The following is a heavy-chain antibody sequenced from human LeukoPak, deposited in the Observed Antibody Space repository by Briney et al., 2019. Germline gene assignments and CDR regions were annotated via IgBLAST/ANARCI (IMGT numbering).Heavy chain of an antibody. J-gene: IGHJ4*02. V-gene: IGHV5-51*01. Sequence: GESLKISFKGSGYTFTTYWIGWVRQMPGKGLEWMGIIYPGDSDTRYSPSFQGQVTISADKSISTAYLQWSSLKASDTAMYYCARRVFSSGWYVIRPATHFDYWGQGTLVTVSS. CDR2: IYPGDSDT. CDR3: ARRVFSSGWYVIRPATHFDY. CDR1: GYTFTTYW. D-gene: IGHD6-19*01.